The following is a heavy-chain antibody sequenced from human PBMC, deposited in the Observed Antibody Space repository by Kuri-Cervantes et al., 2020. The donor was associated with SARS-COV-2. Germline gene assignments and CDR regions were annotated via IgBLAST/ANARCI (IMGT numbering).Heavy chain of an antibody. D-gene: IGHD3-3*01. CDR1: GFTFSRYW. J-gene: IGHJ6*02. CDR2: INSDGTNI. V-gene: IGHV3-74*01. CDR3: AKASGVLRFLEWLVSGMDV. Sequence: GESLKISCAASGFTFSRYWMHWVRQGPGKGLVWVSCINSDGTNITYADSVKGRFTISRDNSKNTLYLQMNSLRAEDTAVYYCAKASGVLRFLEWLVSGMDVWGQGTTVTVSS.